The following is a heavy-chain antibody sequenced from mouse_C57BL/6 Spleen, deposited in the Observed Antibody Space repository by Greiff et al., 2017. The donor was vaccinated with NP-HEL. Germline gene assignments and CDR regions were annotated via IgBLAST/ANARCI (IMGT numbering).Heavy chain of an antibody. CDR3: ARDHSSGYHYFDY. CDR1: GFTFSDYY. J-gene: IGHJ2*01. CDR2: INYDGSST. V-gene: IGHV5-16*01. D-gene: IGHD3-2*02. Sequence: DVHLVESEGGLVQPGSSMTLSCTASGFTFSDYYMAWVRQVPEKGLEWVANINYDGSSTYYLDSLKSRFIISRDNAKNILYLQMSSLKSEDTATYYCARDHSSGYHYFDYWGQGTTLTVSS.